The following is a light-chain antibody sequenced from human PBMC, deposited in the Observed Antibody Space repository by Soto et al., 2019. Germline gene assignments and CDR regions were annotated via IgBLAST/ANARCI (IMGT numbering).Light chain of an antibody. CDR1: QSISSW. CDR2: KAS. Sequence: DIQMTQSPSTLSASVGDRVTITCRASQSISSWLAWYQQKPGKAPKLLIYKASSLETGVPSRFSGSASGTEFTLTISSLQPDDFATYYCQPYNSYSPWTFGQGTKVEIK. CDR3: QPYNSYSPWT. J-gene: IGKJ1*01. V-gene: IGKV1-5*03.